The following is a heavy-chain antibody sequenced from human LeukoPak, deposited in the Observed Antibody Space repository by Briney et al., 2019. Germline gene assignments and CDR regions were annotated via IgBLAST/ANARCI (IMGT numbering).Heavy chain of an antibody. Sequence: SETLSLTCTVSGGSVSSGSYYWSWIRQPPGKGLEWIGYIYYSGSTNYNPSLKSRVTISVDTSKNQFSLKLSSVTAADTAVYYCASSGRRGSYYGYWGQGTLVTVSS. D-gene: IGHD3-10*01. CDR3: ASSGRRGSYYGY. J-gene: IGHJ4*02. CDR2: IYYSGST. V-gene: IGHV4-61*01. CDR1: GGSVSSGSYY.